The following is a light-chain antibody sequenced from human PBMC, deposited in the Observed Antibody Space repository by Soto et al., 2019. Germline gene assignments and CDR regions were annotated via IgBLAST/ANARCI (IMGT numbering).Light chain of an antibody. Sequence: DIQMTQSPSTLSGSVGDRVTITCRASQTISSWLAWYQQKPGKAPKLLIYKASTLKSGVPSRFSGGGSGTDFTLTISSLQPEDFATYFCQQSYITPAGFGGGTKVDIK. V-gene: IGKV1-5*03. CDR1: QTISSW. CDR2: KAS. J-gene: IGKJ4*01. CDR3: QQSYITPAG.